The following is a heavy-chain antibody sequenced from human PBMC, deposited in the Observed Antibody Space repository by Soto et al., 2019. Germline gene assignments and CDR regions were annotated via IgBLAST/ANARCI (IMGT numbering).Heavy chain of an antibody. CDR1: GFSFSDYT. CDR2: ISSSSSDYT. D-gene: IGHD4-17*01. J-gene: IGHJ4*02. Sequence: GSLRLSCAASGFSFSDYTMNWVRQAPGKGLEWVSAISSSSSDYTFYADSVRGRFTIPRDNAKKSLYLQMNSLRAEDTAVYYCSRFDYGDYFFDYWGQGTLVTVSS. V-gene: IGHV3-21*01. CDR3: SRFDYGDYFFDY.